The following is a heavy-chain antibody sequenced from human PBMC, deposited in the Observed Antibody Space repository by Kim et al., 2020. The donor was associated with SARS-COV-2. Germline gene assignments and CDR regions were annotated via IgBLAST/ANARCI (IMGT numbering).Heavy chain of an antibody. CDR1: GFTFSSYA. V-gene: IGHV3-30*04. Sequence: VGSLRLSCAASGFTFSSYAMHWFRQAPGKGLEWVAVISYDGSNKYYVDSVKGRFTISRDNSKNTLYLQMNSLRAEDTAVYYCARLYSSSWYSEDYWGQGTLVTVSS. J-gene: IGHJ4*02. CDR2: ISYDGSNK. D-gene: IGHD6-13*01. CDR3: ARLYSSSWYSEDY.